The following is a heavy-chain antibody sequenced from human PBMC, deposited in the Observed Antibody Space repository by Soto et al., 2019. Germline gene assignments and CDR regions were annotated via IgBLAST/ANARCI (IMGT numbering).Heavy chain of an antibody. CDR1: GFSLSTSGVA. Sequence: SGPTLVTPTHTLPLTCTFSGFSLSTSGVAVGWIRQAPRKAPEWLAFIFWDDDKRYSPSLENRLTITKDTSKNQVVLTMTNMDPVDTATYYCARIFDFWSGYYFYYWGRGTMVTVSS. V-gene: IGHV2-5*02. J-gene: IGHJ4*02. CDR3: ARIFDFWSGYYFYY. D-gene: IGHD3-3*01. CDR2: IFWDDDK.